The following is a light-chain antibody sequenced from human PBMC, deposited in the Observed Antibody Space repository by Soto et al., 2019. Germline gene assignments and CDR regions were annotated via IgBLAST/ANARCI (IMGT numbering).Light chain of an antibody. CDR3: QQYGSSTYT. Sequence: EIVLTQSPGSLSLSPRETATLSCRASQSVSSNHLAWYQQTPGQAPRRLIYGASRRATGIADRFSGSGSGTDFTLTISRLEPEDFAMYYCQQYGSSTYTFGQGTKVEIK. J-gene: IGKJ2*01. CDR2: GAS. V-gene: IGKV3-20*01. CDR1: QSVSSNH.